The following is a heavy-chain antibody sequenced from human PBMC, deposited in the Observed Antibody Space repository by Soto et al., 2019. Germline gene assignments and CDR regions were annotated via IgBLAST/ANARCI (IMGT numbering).Heavy chain of an antibody. CDR3: AKDRNIVVVIDATATGAFDI. CDR2: ISGSGTAT. V-gene: IGHV3-23*01. CDR1: GFPFWTYS. Sequence: EVKLLESGGGLVQPGGSMRLSCEASGFPFWTYSMSWVRQAPRKGLEWVSGISGSGTATYYTDSVKGRFTVSRDNSKDTLFLQMNTLRVEDTAVYYCAKDRNIVVVIDATATGAFDIWGQGTIVTVSS. D-gene: IGHD2-15*01. J-gene: IGHJ3*02.